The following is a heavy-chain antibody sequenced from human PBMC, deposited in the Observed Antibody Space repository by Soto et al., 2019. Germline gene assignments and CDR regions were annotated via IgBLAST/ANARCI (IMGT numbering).Heavy chain of an antibody. D-gene: IGHD2-8*01. CDR3: ARVYCTNGVCYTVGTFDS. CDR1: GFTFSRYG. J-gene: IGHJ4*02. CDR2: IWYDGSNK. Sequence: QVQLVESGGGVVQPGRSLRLSCAASGFTFSRYGMHWVRQAPGKGLEWVAVIWYDGSNKYYADSVKGRFTISRDNSKNTLYLQMNSVRAEDTAVYYCARVYCTNGVCYTVGTFDSWGQGTLVTVSS. V-gene: IGHV3-33*01.